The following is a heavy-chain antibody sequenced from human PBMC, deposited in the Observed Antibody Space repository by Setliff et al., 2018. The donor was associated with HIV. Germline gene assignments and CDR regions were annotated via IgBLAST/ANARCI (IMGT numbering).Heavy chain of an antibody. CDR2: IFYSGST. CDR1: GGSISSYY. V-gene: IGHV4-59*01. Sequence: SETLSLTCTVSGGSISSYYWSWIRQPPGEGLEWIGYIFYSGSTNYNPSLKSRVTMSLDTSKNQFSLKLTSVTAADTAVYYCASAGSGTRAPPRYWGQGTLVTVS. CDR3: ASAGSGTRAPPRY. D-gene: IGHD1-1*01. J-gene: IGHJ4*02.